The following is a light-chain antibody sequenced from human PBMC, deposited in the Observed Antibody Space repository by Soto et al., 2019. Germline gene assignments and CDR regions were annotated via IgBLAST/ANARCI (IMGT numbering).Light chain of an antibody. CDR2: MAS. V-gene: IGKV1-5*03. Sequence: DIQMTQSPSTLSASVGDRVTITCRASQSISTWLAWYQQKPGKAPKALIYMASSLQSGVPPRFSGSGSGTVFTLTISSLQPDDFATYYCQQYDSYPWAFGQGTKVDIK. CDR3: QQYDSYPWA. CDR1: QSISTW. J-gene: IGKJ1*01.